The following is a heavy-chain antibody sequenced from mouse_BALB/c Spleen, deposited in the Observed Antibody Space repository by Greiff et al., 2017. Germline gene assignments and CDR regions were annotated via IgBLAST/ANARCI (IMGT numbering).Heavy chain of an antibody. CDR1: GFSLTSYD. J-gene: IGHJ3*01. CDR2: IWTGGGT. Sequence: VQLQQSGPGLVAPSQSLSITCTVSGFSLTSYDISWIRQPPGKGLEWLGVIWTGGGTNYNSAFMSRLSISKDNSKSQVFLKMNSLQTDDTAIYYCVRDVTYWGQGTLVTVSA. V-gene: IGHV2-9-2*01. CDR3: VRDVTY.